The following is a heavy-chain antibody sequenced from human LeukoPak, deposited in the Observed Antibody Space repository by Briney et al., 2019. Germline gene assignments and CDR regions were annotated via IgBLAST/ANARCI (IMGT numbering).Heavy chain of an antibody. D-gene: IGHD3-16*01. CDR3: ARETSQKGAHYMDV. CDR1: AYSISSGYY. V-gene: IGHV4-38-2*02. Sequence: SETLSLTCTVSAYSISSGYYWGWIRQPPGKGLEWIGTIYRSGSTYYNPSLKSRVTMSIDTSKDQFSLKLRSVTAADTAVYYCARETSQKGAHYMDVWGKGTTVTISS. CDR2: IYRSGST. J-gene: IGHJ6*03.